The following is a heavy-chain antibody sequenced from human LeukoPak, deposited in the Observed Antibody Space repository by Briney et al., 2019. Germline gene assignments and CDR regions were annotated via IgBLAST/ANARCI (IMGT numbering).Heavy chain of an antibody. D-gene: IGHD3-10*01. CDR3: AREGRMVRGVIPYFDY. J-gene: IGHJ4*02. V-gene: IGHV4-31*03. CDR1: GGSISSGGYY. Sequence: SETLSLTCTVSGGSISSGGYYWSWTRQHPGKGLEWIGYIYYSGSTYYNPSLKSRVTISVDTSKNQFSLKLSSVTAADTAVYYCAREGRMVRGVIPYFDYWGQGTLVTVSS. CDR2: IYYSGST.